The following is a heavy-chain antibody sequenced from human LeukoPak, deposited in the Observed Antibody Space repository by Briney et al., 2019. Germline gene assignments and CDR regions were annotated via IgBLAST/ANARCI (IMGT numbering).Heavy chain of an antibody. V-gene: IGHV1-18*01. CDR2: ISAQHGQT. CDR3: AGSLGYCTSNVCYLKY. Sequence: RGASVKVSCKTSGYSENFYGITWVRQVAGQGLEWMGWISAQHGQTEYAPNSQDRVTMTTDTYTNTAYMELRSLRSDDTAVYYCAGSLGYCTSNVCYLKYWGQGTLVTVSS. J-gene: IGHJ4*02. D-gene: IGHD2-8*01. CDR1: GYSENFYG.